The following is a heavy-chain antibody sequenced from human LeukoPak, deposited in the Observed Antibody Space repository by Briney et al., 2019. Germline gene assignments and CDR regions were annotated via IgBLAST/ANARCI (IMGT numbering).Heavy chain of an antibody. CDR2: IRSDGSNE. J-gene: IGHJ4*02. Sequence: GGSLRLSCAASGFTSSSYGMHWVRQAPGKGLEWVAFIRSDGSNEYYTDSVKGRFTISRDNSKNTLYLQLNSLRPEDTAVYYCARGGISASWDPFDYWGQGTLATVSS. D-gene: IGHD2-2*01. V-gene: IGHV3-30*02. CDR1: GFTSSSYG. CDR3: ARGGISASWDPFDY.